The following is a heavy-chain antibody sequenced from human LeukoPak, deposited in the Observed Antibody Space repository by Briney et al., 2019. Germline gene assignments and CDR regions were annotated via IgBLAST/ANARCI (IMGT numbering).Heavy chain of an antibody. Sequence: PSETLSLTCAVYGGSFSGNYWSWIRQPPGKGLGWIGEINHSGSTNYNPSLKSRVTISVDTSMNQFSLKVFSVTAADTAIYYCARHARNSWHSDYWGQGAVVTVSS. J-gene: IGHJ4*02. CDR2: INHSGST. V-gene: IGHV4-34*01. CDR1: GGSFSGNY. CDR3: ARHARNSWHSDY. D-gene: IGHD6-13*01.